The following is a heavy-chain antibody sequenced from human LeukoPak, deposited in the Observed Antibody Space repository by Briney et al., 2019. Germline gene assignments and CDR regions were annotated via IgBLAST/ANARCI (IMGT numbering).Heavy chain of an antibody. CDR2: IADDGSNK. CDR3: ARVDDLDAFDT. J-gene: IGHJ3*02. CDR1: GFTFSSYA. V-gene: IGHV3-30*04. Sequence: GGSLRLSCAASGFTFSSYAMHWVRQAPGKGLKWVAVIADDGSNKYYADSVKGRFTISRDNSNNTLYLQMNSLRADDTAVYYCARVDDLDAFDTWGQGTMVTVFS. D-gene: IGHD2-2*03.